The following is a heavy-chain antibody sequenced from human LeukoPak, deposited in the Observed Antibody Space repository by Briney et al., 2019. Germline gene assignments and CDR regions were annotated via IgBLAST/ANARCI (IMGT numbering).Heavy chain of an antibody. J-gene: IGHJ4*02. Sequence: PGGSLRLSCAASGLTFSSYSMNWVRQAPGKGLEWVSYISSSSSTIYYADSVKGRFTFSRDNAKNSLYLQMNSLRTDETGVSCRATNTDYYGSGSYRLDYWGQGTLVTVSS. CDR3: ATNTDYYGSGSYRLDY. CDR2: ISSSSSTI. V-gene: IGHV3-48*01. CDR1: GLTFSSYS. D-gene: IGHD3-10*01.